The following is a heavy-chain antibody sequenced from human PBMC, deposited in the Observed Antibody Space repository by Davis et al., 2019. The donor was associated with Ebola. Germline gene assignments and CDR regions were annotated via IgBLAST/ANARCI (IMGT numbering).Heavy chain of an antibody. V-gene: IGHV4-59*01. CDR3: ARERFLEDGDNWFDS. D-gene: IGHD3-3*01. J-gene: IGHJ5*01. CDR1: GGSINSYY. CDR2: IYFAGST. Sequence: MPSETLSLTCTVSGGSINSYYWSWIRQPPGKGLEWIGYIYFAGSTNYNRSLESRVTISVDRSKNQFSLKLKSVTAADTAVYYCARERFLEDGDNWFDSWGQGTLVIVSS.